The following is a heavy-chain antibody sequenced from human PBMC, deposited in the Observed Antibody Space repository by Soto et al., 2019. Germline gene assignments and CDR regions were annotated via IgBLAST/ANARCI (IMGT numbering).Heavy chain of an antibody. CDR1: GFTVSSNY. CDR3: AATRLGY. D-gene: IGHD5-12*01. J-gene: IGHJ4*02. V-gene: IGHV3-53*04. Sequence: EVQLVESGGGLVQPGGSLRLSCAASGFTVSSNYMSWVRQAPGKGLEWVSVIYSGGSTYYADSVKGRFTISRHNSKNTLDFQMYSIGAADTAVYYCAATRLGYWGEGTLVTVSS. CDR2: IYSGGST.